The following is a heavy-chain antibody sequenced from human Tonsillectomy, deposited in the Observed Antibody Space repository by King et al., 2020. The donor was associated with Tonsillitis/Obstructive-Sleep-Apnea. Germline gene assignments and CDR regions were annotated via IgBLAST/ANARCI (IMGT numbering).Heavy chain of an antibody. CDR3: ARIGYSSSSSSWFSP. D-gene: IGHD2-2*03. V-gene: IGHV5-10-1*01. J-gene: IGHJ5*02. CDR2: IDPRESYT. Sequence: QLVQSGAEVKKPGESLRISCKGTGDSFTTNWVAWVRQVPGKGLEWMGRIDPRESYTNYSPSFQGHITISADKSIPTAYLQWSSLKPSDTAIYYCARIGYSSSSSSWFSPWGQATLVTVSS. CDR1: GDSFTTNW.